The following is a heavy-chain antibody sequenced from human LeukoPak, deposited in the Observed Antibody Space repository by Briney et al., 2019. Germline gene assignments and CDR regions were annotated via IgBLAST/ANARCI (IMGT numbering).Heavy chain of an antibody. D-gene: IGHD3-10*01. V-gene: IGHV3-30-3*01. CDR3: ARGRITMVRGVIMYYFAY. CDR2: ISYDGSNK. J-gene: IGHJ4*02. CDR1: GFTFSSYA. Sequence: GGSLRLSCAASGFTFSSYAMHWVRQAPGKGLEWVAVISYDGSNKYYADSVKGRFTISRDNSKNTLYLQMNSLRAEDTAVYYCARGRITMVRGVIMYYFAYWGQGTLVTVSS.